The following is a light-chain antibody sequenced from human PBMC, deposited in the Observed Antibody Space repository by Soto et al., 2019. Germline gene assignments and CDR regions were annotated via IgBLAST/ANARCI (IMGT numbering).Light chain of an antibody. CDR1: SANIGTHT. V-gene: IGLV1-44*01. CDR2: TNN. CDR3: AAWDDSVKGPV. Sequence: QSALTQPPSASGAPGQRITISCSGSSANIGTHTVNWYQQLPGTAPKVLIYTNNHRPSGVPDRFSGSKSGTSASLAISGLQSEDEADYYCAAWDDSVKGPVFGRGTKLTVL. J-gene: IGLJ3*02.